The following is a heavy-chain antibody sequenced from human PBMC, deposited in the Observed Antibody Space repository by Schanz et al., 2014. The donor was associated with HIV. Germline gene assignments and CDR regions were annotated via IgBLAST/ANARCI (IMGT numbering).Heavy chain of an antibody. D-gene: IGHD3-22*01. CDR2: INPNSGGT. V-gene: IGHV1-2*02. CDR3: AMGPDYYDSSAYYRVGLWYFDL. J-gene: IGHJ2*01. CDR1: GGTFSIYA. Sequence: QVHLVQSGAEVKKPGASVKVSCRASGGTFSIYAINWVRQAPGQGLEWMGWINPNSGGTNYAQKFQGRVTMTRDMSISTAYMELRRLRYDDTAVYYCAMGPDYYDSSAYYRVGLWYFDLWGRGTLVTVSS.